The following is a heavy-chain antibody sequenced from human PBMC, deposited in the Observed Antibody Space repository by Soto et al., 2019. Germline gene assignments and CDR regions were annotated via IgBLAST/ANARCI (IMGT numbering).Heavy chain of an antibody. J-gene: IGHJ5*02. CDR2: ISFDGVNK. CDR1: GFSFRNIG. CDR3: ARDVSPHGDPGWFDP. Sequence: PGGSLRLSCAASGFSFRNIGMHWVRQAPGKGLEWVAIISFDGVNKNYADSVKGRFTISRDNDKNMLYLQMNSLRVADTAVYYCARDVSPHGDPGWFDPWGQGTLVTVSS. V-gene: IGHV3-30-3*01. D-gene: IGHD2-8*01.